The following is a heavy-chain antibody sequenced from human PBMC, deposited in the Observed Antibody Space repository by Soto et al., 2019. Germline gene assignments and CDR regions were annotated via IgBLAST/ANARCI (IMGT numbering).Heavy chain of an antibody. Sequence: QVQLVESGGGVVQPGRSLRLSCVASGFTFSHYAIHWVRQPPGKGLEWVAVISYDGDNKYYADSVKGRFTISRDNTKDTLNLQMNSLRAEDTAVYYCAKDDSAGGSYFYGIDVWGQGTTVTVSS. CDR2: ISYDGDNK. CDR1: GFTFSHYA. J-gene: IGHJ6*02. CDR3: AKDDSAGGSYFYGIDV. D-gene: IGHD3-16*01. V-gene: IGHV3-30-3*01.